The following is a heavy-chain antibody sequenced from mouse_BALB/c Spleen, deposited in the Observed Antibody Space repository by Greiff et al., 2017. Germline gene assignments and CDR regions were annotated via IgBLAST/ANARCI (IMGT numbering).Heavy chain of an antibody. Sequence: DVQLVESGPGLVKPSQSLSLTCTVTGYSITSDYAWNWIRQFPGNKLEWMGYISYSGSTSYNPSLKSRISITRDTSKNQFFLQLNSVTTEDTATYYCASRYVYYFDYWGQGTTLTVSS. V-gene: IGHV3-2*02. CDR2: ISYSGST. J-gene: IGHJ2*01. CDR3: ASRYVYYFDY. CDR1: GYSITSDYA. D-gene: IGHD1-1*02.